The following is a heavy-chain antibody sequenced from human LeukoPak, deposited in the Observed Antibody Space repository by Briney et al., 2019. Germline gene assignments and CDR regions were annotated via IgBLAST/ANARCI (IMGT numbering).Heavy chain of an antibody. CDR2: INPNSGDT. CDR3: ARDRSSGEDY. V-gene: IGHV1-2*02. D-gene: IGHD2-15*01. CDR1: AYTFTDYY. J-gene: IGHJ4*02. Sequence: GASVKVSCQASAYTFTDYYLHWVRQAPGQGLEWMGWINPNSGDTHYAQKFQGRFTMTRDTSISTAYMELSRLRSDDTAVYYCARDRSSGEDYWGQGTLVTVSS.